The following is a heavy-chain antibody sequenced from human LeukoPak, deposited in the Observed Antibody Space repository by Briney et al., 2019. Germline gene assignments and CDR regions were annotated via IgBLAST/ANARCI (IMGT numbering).Heavy chain of an antibody. CDR2: IIPIFGTA. CDR1: GGTFSSYA. Sequence: ASVKVSCKASGGTFSSYAISWVRQAPGQGLEWMGGIIPIFGTANYAQKFQGRVTITADESTSTAYMELSSLRSEDTAVYYCASSKSSIVGAKVREAHFDYWGQGTLVTVSS. CDR3: ASSKSSIVGAKVREAHFDY. D-gene: IGHD1-26*01. J-gene: IGHJ4*02. V-gene: IGHV1-69*13.